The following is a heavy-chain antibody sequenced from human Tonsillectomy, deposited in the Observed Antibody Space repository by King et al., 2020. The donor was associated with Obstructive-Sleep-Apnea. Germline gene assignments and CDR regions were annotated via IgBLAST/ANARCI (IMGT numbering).Heavy chain of an antibody. Sequence: VQLQESGPGLVKPSGTLSLTCAVSGGSIRSSNWWSWVRQPPGKGLEWIGQIYHSGSTNYNPSLKSRVTISIDKSKNQFSLKLRSVTAADTAAYFCARAPYYDILTGRGYFDYWGQGTLVTVSS. CDR1: GGSIRSSNW. V-gene: IGHV4-4*02. CDR3: ARAPYYDILTGRGYFDY. J-gene: IGHJ4*02. CDR2: IYHSGST. D-gene: IGHD3-9*01.